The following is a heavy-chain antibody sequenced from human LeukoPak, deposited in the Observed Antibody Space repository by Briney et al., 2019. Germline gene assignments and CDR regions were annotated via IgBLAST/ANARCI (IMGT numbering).Heavy chain of an antibody. CDR3: ARDRYGDGFAHFDY. J-gene: IGHJ4*02. Sequence: ASVKVSCKASEYSFSTYYMHWVRQAPGQGLEWMGTINSSGRGTNYPQKFQGRVAITRDTSITTAYMDLSRLTSDDTAVYYCARDRYGDGFAHFDYWGQGALVTVSS. CDR1: EYSFSTYY. CDR2: INSSGRGT. V-gene: IGHV1-2*02. D-gene: IGHD5-24*01.